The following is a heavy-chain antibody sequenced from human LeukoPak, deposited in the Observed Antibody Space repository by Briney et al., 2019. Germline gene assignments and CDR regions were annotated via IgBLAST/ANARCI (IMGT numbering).Heavy chain of an antibody. J-gene: IGHJ4*02. D-gene: IGHD3-3*01. CDR2: IKQDGSEK. CDR1: GFTFSTYW. Sequence: GGSLRLSCTASGFTFSTYWMSWVRQAPGKGLELVANIKQDGSEKEYVDSVKGRFTISRDNAKNSLYLQMISLRAEDTAVYCCARWRGAQSEFEYWGQGTLVTVSS. CDR3: ARWRGAQSEFEY. V-gene: IGHV3-7*01.